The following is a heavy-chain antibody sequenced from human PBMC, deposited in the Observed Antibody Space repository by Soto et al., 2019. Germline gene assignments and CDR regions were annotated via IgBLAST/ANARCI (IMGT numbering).Heavy chain of an antibody. J-gene: IGHJ5*02. CDR3: AHRGAYSSGSYLSRLDP. V-gene: IGHV2-5*01. CDR2: IYWYDDR. CDR1: GFSLTATAVG. Sequence: QITLNESGPTLVTPTQTLTLTCTFSGFSLTATAVGVGWFRQSPGKALEWLAIIYWYDDRHYRPSLESRLTIIKNTSKNQVVLTLTNVEPSDTATYYCAHRGAYSSGSYLSRLDPWGPGILVTVSS. D-gene: IGHD3-10*01.